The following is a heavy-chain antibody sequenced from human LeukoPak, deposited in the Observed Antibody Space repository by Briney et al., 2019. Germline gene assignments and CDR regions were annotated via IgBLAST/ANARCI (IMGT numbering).Heavy chain of an antibody. Sequence: GGSLRLSCAASGLTFSSYGMHWVRQAPGKGLEWVAVIWYDGSNKYYADSVKGRFTISRDNSKNTLYLQMNSLRAEDTAVYYCARVDGYCSSTSCPNPRYYYGVDVWGKGTTVTVSS. V-gene: IGHV3-33*01. CDR2: IWYDGSNK. CDR1: GLTFSSYG. J-gene: IGHJ6*04. D-gene: IGHD2-2*01. CDR3: ARVDGYCSSTSCPNPRYYYGVDV.